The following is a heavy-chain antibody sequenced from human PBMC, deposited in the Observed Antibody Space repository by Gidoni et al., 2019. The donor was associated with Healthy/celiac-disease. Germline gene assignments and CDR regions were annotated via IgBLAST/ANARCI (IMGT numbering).Heavy chain of an antibody. D-gene: IGHD6-19*01. J-gene: IGHJ4*02. Sequence: QVQLVESGGGVVQPGRSLRLSCAASGFTFSSYAMHWVRQAPGKGLEWVAVISYYGSNKYYADSVKGRFTISRDNSKNTLYLQMNSLRAEDTAVYYCARGYSSGWYHYWGQGTLVTVSS. V-gene: IGHV3-30-3*01. CDR3: ARGYSSGWYHY. CDR1: GFTFSSYA. CDR2: ISYYGSNK.